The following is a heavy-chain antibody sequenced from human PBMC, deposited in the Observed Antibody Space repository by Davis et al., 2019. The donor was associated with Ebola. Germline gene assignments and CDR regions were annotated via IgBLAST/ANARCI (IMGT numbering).Heavy chain of an antibody. J-gene: IGHJ4*02. CDR2: IYYSGST. CDR1: GASINSPNYY. D-gene: IGHD1-26*01. V-gene: IGHV4-39*01. Sequence: GSLRLSCTVSGASINSPNYYWAWMRQPPGKGLEWIWSIYYSGSTHYNPSLWSRVSMSVDTSENQFSLKRSSVTAADTALYFCATHGSEWGQGRLVTVSS. CDR3: ATHGSE.